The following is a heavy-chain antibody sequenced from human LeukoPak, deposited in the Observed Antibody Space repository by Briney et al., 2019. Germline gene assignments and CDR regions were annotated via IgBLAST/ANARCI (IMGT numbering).Heavy chain of an antibody. V-gene: IGHV2-5*02. D-gene: IGHD5-12*01. Sequence: SGPTLVNPTQTLTLTCTFSGFSLSTSGVGVGWIRQPPGKALEWLALIYWGDDKRYSPSLKSRLTITKDTSKNQVVLTMTNMDPVDTATYYCALSLYSGYGRYFDYWGQGTLVTVSS. CDR2: IYWGDDK. CDR3: ALSLYSGYGRYFDY. CDR1: GFSLSTSGVG. J-gene: IGHJ4*02.